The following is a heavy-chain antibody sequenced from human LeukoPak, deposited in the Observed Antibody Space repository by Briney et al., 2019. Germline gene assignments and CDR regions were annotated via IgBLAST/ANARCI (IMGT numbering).Heavy chain of an antibody. CDR2: IYYSGST. CDR3: ARVDRYSNYLFDY. J-gene: IGHJ4*02. Sequence: SETLSPTCTVSGGSISSYYWSWIRQPPGKGLEWIGYIYYSGSTNYNPSLKSRVTISVDTSKNQFSLKLSSVTAADTAVYYCARVDRYSNYLFDYWGQGTLVTVSS. D-gene: IGHD4-11*01. V-gene: IGHV4-59*01. CDR1: GGSISSYY.